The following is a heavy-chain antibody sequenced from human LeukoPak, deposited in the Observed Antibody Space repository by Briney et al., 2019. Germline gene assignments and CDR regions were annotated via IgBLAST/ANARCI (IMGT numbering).Heavy chain of an antibody. CDR1: GGSFSGYY. Sequence: PSETLSLTCAVYGGSFSGYYWSWIRQPPGKGLEWIGEINHSGSTNYNPSLKCRVTISVDTSKNQFSLKLSSVTAADTAVYYCASQYSSSWDDAFDIWGQGTMVTVSS. J-gene: IGHJ3*02. V-gene: IGHV4-34*01. CDR3: ASQYSSSWDDAFDI. CDR2: INHSGST. D-gene: IGHD6-13*01.